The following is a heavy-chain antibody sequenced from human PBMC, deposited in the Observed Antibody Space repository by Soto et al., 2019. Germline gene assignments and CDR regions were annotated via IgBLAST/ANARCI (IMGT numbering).Heavy chain of an antibody. CDR3: AKTESFNGYYNAFDY. Sequence: EVQLSQSGGGLVQPGGSLRLSCAASGFSFAGYAVTWVCQAPGKGLEWVSSISGGGGSTYYPDSVKGRFTISRDNSKNTVHLQMNSLRAEDTAVYYCAKTESFNGYYNAFDYWGRGTQVTVSS. CDR2: ISGGGGST. V-gene: IGHV3-23*01. CDR1: GFSFAGYA. D-gene: IGHD3-9*01. J-gene: IGHJ4*02.